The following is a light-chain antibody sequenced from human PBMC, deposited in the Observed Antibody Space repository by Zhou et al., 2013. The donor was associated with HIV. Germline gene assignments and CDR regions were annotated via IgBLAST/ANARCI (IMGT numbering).Light chain of an antibody. Sequence: DTVLTQSPGTLSLSPGERATLSCGASQPISINHLVWYRQKRGQAPRLVISGASQRAPDFPDRFRGSGSGTNFTLTIDRLDPEDFALYYCQLFGSPFTFGQGTRLETK. CDR3: QLFGSPFT. CDR2: GAS. V-gene: IGKV3-20*01. CDR1: QPISINH. J-gene: IGKJ5*01.